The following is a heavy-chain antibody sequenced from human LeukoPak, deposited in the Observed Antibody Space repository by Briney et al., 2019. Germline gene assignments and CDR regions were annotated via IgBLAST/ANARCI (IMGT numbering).Heavy chain of an antibody. V-gene: IGHV3-33*01. CDR3: ASETSWWHYDY. D-gene: IGHD2-15*01. J-gene: IGHJ4*02. CDR1: GFTFSSYG. CDR2: IWYDGSNK. Sequence: GGSLRLSCAASGFTFSSYGMHWVRQAPGKGLEWVAVIWYDGSNKYYADSVKGRFTISRDNSKNTLYLQMNSLRAEDTAVYYCASETSWWHYDYWGQGTLVTVSS.